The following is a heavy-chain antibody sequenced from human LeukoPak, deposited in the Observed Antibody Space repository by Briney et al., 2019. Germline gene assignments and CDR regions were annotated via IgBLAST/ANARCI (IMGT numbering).Heavy chain of an antibody. CDR3: ARESTPLRGAFDP. CDR2: IDSRDNT. J-gene: IGHJ5*02. V-gene: IGHV3-53*04. D-gene: IGHD5-24*01. Sequence: PGGSLRLSCAASGFTVRNNHMSWVRQAPGKGLEWVSVIDSRDNTYHADSVKGRFTISRHTSKNTLYLQMNSLRAEDTAVYYCARESTPLRGAFDPWGLGTLVTVSS. CDR1: GFTVRNNH.